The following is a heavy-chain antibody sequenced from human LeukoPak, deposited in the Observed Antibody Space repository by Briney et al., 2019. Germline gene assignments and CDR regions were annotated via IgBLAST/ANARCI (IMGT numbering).Heavy chain of an antibody. Sequence: SETLSLTCTVSGGSISSYYWSWIRQPPGKGLEWIGYIYYSGSTNYNPSLKSRVTISVDTSKNQFSLKLSSVTAADTAVYYCARESMQWELQDYYMDVWGKGTTVTVPS. CDR3: ARESMQWELQDYYMDV. V-gene: IGHV4-59*12. J-gene: IGHJ6*03. CDR1: GGSISSYY. D-gene: IGHD1-26*01. CDR2: IYYSGST.